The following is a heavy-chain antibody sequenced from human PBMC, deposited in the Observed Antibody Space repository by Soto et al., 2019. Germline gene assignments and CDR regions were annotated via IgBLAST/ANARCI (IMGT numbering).Heavy chain of an antibody. J-gene: IGHJ4*02. CDR3: AKDLNWRLDY. Sequence: QVQLVESGGGVVQPGRSLRLSCAASGFTFSSYVMHWVRQAPGTGLQWVAVISSDGSNKYYADSVKGRFTISRDNSKNTLYLQMNSLRAEDTAVYYCAKDLNWRLDYWGQGTLVTVSS. D-gene: IGHD1-1*01. V-gene: IGHV3-30*18. CDR1: GFTFSSYV. CDR2: ISSDGSNK.